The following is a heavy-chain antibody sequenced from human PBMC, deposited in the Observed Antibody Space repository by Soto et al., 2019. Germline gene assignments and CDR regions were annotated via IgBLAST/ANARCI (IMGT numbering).Heavy chain of an antibody. J-gene: IGHJ4*02. CDR1: GFTFSRRS. CDR2: IRSTSNAT. Sequence: EVQLVESGGGLVQPGGSLRLSCVASGFTFSRRSMNWVRQAPGKGLEWVSNIRSTSNATYYADSVKGRFTVSRDNGKNSLYLQMNSLRDEDTAVYYCARDMVGFDYWGQGTLVTVSS. CDR3: ARDMVGFDY. V-gene: IGHV3-48*02. D-gene: IGHD2-15*01.